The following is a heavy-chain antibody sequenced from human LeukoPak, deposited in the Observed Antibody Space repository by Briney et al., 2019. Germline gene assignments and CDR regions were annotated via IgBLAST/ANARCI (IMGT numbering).Heavy chain of an antibody. CDR2: ISYDGSNK. V-gene: IGHV3-30*18. J-gene: IGHJ4*02. Sequence: GRSLRLSCAASGFTSSRYGMHWVRQAPGKGLEWVAVISYDGSNKDYADSVKGRFTISRDNSKNTLYLQMSSLRAEDTAVYYCAKADWNDLVSGSIDYWGQGTLVTVSS. CDR1: GFTSSRYG. CDR3: AKADWNDLVSGSIDY. D-gene: IGHD1-1*01.